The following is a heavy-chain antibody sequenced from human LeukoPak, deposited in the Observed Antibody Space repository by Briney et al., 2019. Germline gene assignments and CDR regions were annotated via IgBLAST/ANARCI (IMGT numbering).Heavy chain of an antibody. Sequence: PSETLPLTCTVSGGSMSRYYWSWIRQPPGKGLEWIGYMYYSGSTKYNPSLKSRVTISVDTSKNQFSLKLSSVTAADTAMYYCARAWATDYFDYWGQGTLVTVSS. CDR1: GGSMSRYY. CDR2: MYYSGST. J-gene: IGHJ4*02. CDR3: ARAWATDYFDY. V-gene: IGHV4-59*01.